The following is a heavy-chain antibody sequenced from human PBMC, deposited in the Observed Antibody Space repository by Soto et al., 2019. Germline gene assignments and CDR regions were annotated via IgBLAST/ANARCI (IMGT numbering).Heavy chain of an antibody. CDR3: AINNHDYGDYGNSYYYYGMDV. V-gene: IGHV1-69*06. J-gene: IGHJ6*02. CDR2: IIPIFGTA. Sequence: GASVKVSWKASGGTFSSYAISWVRQAPGQGLEWMGGIIPIFGTANYAQKFQGRVTITADKSTSTAYMELSSLRSEDTAVYYCAINNHDYGDYGNSYYYYGMDVWGQGTTVTVSS. CDR1: GGTFSSYA. D-gene: IGHD4-17*01.